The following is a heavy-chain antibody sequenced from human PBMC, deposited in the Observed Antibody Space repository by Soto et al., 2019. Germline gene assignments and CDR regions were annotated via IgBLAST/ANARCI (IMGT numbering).Heavy chain of an antibody. D-gene: IGHD3-22*01. CDR2: IGTAGDT. V-gene: IGHV3-13*01. Sequence: EVQLVESGGGLVQPGGSLRLSCAASGFTFSSYDMHWVRQATGIGLEWVSAIGTAGDTYYPGSVKGRFTISRENAKNSLYLQMNSLRAEDTAVYYCAKIRYHYDSSGSNGWFDPWGQGTLVTVSS. CDR3: AKIRYHYDSSGSNGWFDP. CDR1: GFTFSSYD. J-gene: IGHJ5*02.